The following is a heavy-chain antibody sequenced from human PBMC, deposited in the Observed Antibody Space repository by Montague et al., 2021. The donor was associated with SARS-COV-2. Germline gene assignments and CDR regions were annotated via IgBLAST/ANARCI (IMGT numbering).Heavy chain of an antibody. CDR3: ARRGRKLLPVATTIGGFDI. V-gene: IGHV4-39*02. D-gene: IGHD5-12*01. CDR2: IYDSEST. CDR1: GGSISSSNYY. J-gene: IGHJ3*02. Sequence: SETLSLTCTVSGGSISSSNYYWDWIRQPPGKGLEWIGSIYDSESTYYXXXLKSRVTISVDTSKNHFSLKLRSVTAADTAVYYCARRGRKLLPVATTIGGFDIGGQGTRGTVSS.